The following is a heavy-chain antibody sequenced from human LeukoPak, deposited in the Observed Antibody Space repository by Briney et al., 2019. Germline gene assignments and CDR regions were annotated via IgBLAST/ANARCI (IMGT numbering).Heavy chain of an antibody. CDR1: GFTFSSYW. J-gene: IGHJ4*02. V-gene: IGHV3-7*01. CDR2: ITQDGSER. Sequence: GGSLRLSCAASGFTFSSYWMTWVRQAPGKGLEWVASITQDGSERYYVDSVKGRFTISRDNAKNSLYLQMNNLRAEDTAVYYCARDNIRKDDCWGQGTLVTVSS. D-gene: IGHD2/OR15-2a*01. CDR3: ARDNIRKDDC.